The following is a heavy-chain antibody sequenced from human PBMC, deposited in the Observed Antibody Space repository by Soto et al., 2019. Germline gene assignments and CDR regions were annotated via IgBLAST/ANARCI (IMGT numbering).Heavy chain of an antibody. J-gene: IGHJ6*02. Sequence: PGGPLRLSCAASGFIFMSFGMNWVRQAPGRGLEWVSSISSSSSFMYYADSVKGRFTISRDNAKNSLYLEMDSLRAEDTAVYYCARVYFYGMDVWGQGTTVTVSS. V-gene: IGHV3-21*01. CDR3: ARVYFYGMDV. CDR2: ISSSSSFM. CDR1: GFIFMSFG.